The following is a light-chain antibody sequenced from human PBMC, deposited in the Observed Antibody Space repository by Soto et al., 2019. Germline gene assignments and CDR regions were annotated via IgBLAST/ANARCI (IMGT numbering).Light chain of an antibody. Sequence: IVLTQSPGTLSLSPGERDTLSCSASQSVSSKYLAWYQQKPGQAPRLLIDGASSSATGIPDRFSGSGSGTDFSLTLRRLAPEDFAVYYGQQYFSSPYTFGQGTKLEI. CDR1: QSVSSKY. CDR3: QQYFSSPYT. J-gene: IGKJ2*01. CDR2: GAS. V-gene: IGKV3-20*01.